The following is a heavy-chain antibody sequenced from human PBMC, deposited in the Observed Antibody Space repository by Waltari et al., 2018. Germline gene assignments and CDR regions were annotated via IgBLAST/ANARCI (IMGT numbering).Heavy chain of an antibody. D-gene: IGHD6-19*01. CDR3: ARDQRWLALGWDY. J-gene: IGHJ4*02. CDR2: ISSSSSYI. V-gene: IGHV3-21*01. Sequence: EVQLVESGGGLVKPGGSLRLSCAASGFTFSSYSMNWVRQAPGKGLEWVSSISSSSSYIYYADSVKVRFTISRDNAKNSLYLQMNSLRAEDTAVYYCARDQRWLALGWDYWGQGTLVTVSS. CDR1: GFTFSSYS.